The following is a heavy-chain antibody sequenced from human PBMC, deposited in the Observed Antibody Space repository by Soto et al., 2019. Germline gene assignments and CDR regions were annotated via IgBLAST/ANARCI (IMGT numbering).Heavy chain of an antibody. Sequence: GGSLRLSCAAAGFTFRNYAMSWVRQAPGKGLEWVSAISRSGGTSYYADSVKGRFTISRDNAKNTLYLQMDNLRAEDTAVYYCARGDCSAAGCYIHYYYGMDVWGQGTTVTVSS. CDR3: ARGDCSAAGCYIHYYYGMDV. D-gene: IGHD2-2*02. J-gene: IGHJ6*02. CDR1: GFTFRNYA. V-gene: IGHV3-23*01. CDR2: ISRSGGTS.